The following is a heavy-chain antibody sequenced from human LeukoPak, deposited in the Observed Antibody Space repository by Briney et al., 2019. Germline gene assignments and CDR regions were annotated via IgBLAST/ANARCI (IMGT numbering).Heavy chain of an antibody. Sequence: GGSLRLSCAASGFTFSSYSMNWVRQAPGRGREWGLYISSSSSTIYYADSVKGRFTISRDNAKNSLYLQMNSLRAEDTAVYYCARVGVVVPAAADTASAHYYYMDVWGKGTTVTVSS. CDR1: GFTFSSYS. J-gene: IGHJ6*03. D-gene: IGHD2-2*01. CDR3: ARVGVVVPAAADTASAHYYYMDV. CDR2: ISSSSSTI. V-gene: IGHV3-48*01.